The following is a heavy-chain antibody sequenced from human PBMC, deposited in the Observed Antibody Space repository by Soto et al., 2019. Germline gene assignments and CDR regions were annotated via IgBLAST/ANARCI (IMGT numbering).Heavy chain of an antibody. Sequence: TPSPTCNLSAASFNGYLSTWVRQPPGKGLEWLAEINPSGITNYNPSVESRVSMSVDTSKNQVSLSLTSVTAPDTARYYCINSWGLSRADSWGRGILVTDSS. CDR2: INPSGIT. D-gene: IGHD3-16*01. V-gene: IGHV4-34*09. CDR3: INSWGLSRADS. J-gene: IGHJ5*01. CDR1: AASFNGYL.